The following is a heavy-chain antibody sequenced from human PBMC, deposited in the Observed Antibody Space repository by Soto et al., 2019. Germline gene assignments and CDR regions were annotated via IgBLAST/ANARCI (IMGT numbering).Heavy chain of an antibody. CDR3: AGRRRAYHYYGMDV. CDR1: GYSFTSYW. CDR2: IDPSDSYT. D-gene: IGHD1-1*01. Sequence: GESLKISSKGSGYSFTSYWISWVRQMPGKGLEWMGRIDPSDSYTNYSPSFQGHVTISADKSISTAYLQWSSLKASDTAMYYCAGRRRAYHYYGMDVWGQGTTVTVSS. V-gene: IGHV5-10-1*01. J-gene: IGHJ6*02.